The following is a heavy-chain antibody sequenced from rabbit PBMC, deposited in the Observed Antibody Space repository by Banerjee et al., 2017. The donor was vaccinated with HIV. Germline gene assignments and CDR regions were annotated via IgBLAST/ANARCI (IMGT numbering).Heavy chain of an antibody. CDR1: GFSFSSYY. V-gene: IGHV1S7*01. CDR3: ARGGVGTTYPYGGMDL. CDR2: IDPVFGST. D-gene: IGHD8-1*01. Sequence: QSLEESGGDLVKPGASLTLTCTASGFSFSSYYMSWVRQAPGKGLEWIGYIDPVFGSTYYANWVNGRFTISSHNAQNTLYLQLNSLTAADTATYFCARGGVGTTYPYGGMDLWGPGTLVTVS. J-gene: IGHJ6*01.